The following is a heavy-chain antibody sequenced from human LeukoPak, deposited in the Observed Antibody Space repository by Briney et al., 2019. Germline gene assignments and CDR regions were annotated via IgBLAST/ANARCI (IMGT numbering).Heavy chain of an antibody. CDR3: ARGYSSSWYRFPGFDY. J-gene: IGHJ4*02. Sequence: SVKVSCRASGGTFSSYAISWVRQAPGQGLEWMGGIIPIFGTANYAQKFQGRVTITADKSTSTAYMELSSLRSEDTAVYYCARGYSSSWYRFPGFDYWGQGTLVTVSS. CDR2: IIPIFGTA. CDR1: GGTFSSYA. D-gene: IGHD6-13*01. V-gene: IGHV1-69*06.